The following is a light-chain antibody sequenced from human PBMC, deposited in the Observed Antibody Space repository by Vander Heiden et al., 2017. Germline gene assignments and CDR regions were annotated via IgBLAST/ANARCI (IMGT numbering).Light chain of an antibody. J-gene: IGLJ2*01. CDR3: CSYAGSNVV. Sequence: QSALTQPRSVSGSPGQSVTISCTGTSSDVGGYNYVYWYQQHPGKAPKLMIYDVSKRPSGAPDRFSGSKSGNTASLTISGLQAEDEADYYCCSYAGSNVVFGGGTKLTVL. CDR1: SSDVGGYNY. CDR2: DVS. V-gene: IGLV2-11*01.